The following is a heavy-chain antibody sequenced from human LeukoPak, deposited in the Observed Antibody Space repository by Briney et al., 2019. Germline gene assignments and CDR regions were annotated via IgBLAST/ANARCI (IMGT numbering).Heavy chain of an antibody. Sequence: ASVKVSCKASGYTFTSYGISWVRQAPGQGLEWMGWISAYNGNTDYAQKLQGRVTMTTDTSTSTAYMELRSLRSDDTAVYYCARDKGQMRLGKKYYYYYMDVWGKGTTVTISS. CDR2: ISAYNGNT. V-gene: IGHV1-18*01. CDR3: ARDKGQMRLGKKYYYYYMDV. D-gene: IGHD7-27*01. J-gene: IGHJ6*03. CDR1: GYTFTSYG.